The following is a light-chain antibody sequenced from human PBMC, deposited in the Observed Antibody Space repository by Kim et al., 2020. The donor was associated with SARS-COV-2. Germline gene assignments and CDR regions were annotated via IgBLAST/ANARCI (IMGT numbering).Light chain of an antibody. CDR3: ISYTSSSTLYV. CDR1: SSDVGGYNY. V-gene: IGLV2-14*03. Sequence: QSALTQPASVSGSPGQSIIISCTGTSSDVGGYNYVSWYQQHPGKAPKLMISDVSNRPSGVSNRFSGSKSGNTASLTISGLQAEDEAEYYCISYTSSSTLYVLGTGTEVTVL. J-gene: IGLJ1*01. CDR2: DVS.